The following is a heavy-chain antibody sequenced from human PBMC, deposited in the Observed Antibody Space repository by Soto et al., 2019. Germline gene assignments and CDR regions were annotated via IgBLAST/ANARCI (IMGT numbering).Heavy chain of an antibody. CDR1: GGSVSSGSYY. CDR2: IYYSGST. D-gene: IGHD5-12*01. Sequence: SETLPLTGTVSGGSVSSGSYYWSWIRQPPGKGLEWIGYIYYSGSTNYNPSLKSRVTISVDTSKNQFSLKLSSVTAADTAVYYCASASRWLPIDYWGQGTLVTVSS. J-gene: IGHJ4*02. CDR3: ASASRWLPIDY. V-gene: IGHV4-61*01.